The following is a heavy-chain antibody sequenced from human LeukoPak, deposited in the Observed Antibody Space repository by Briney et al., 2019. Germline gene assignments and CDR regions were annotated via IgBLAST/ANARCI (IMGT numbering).Heavy chain of an antibody. CDR1: GFTFDDYA. D-gene: IGHD3-10*01. CDR3: AKGSYGSGSLLFDY. Sequence: GRSLRLSCAASGFTFDDYAMHWVRQAPGKGLEWVSGISWNSGSIGYADSVKGRFTISRDNAKNSLYPQMNSLRAEDTAVYYCAKGSYGSGSLLFDYWGQGTLVTVSS. CDR2: ISWNSGSI. J-gene: IGHJ4*02. V-gene: IGHV3-9*01.